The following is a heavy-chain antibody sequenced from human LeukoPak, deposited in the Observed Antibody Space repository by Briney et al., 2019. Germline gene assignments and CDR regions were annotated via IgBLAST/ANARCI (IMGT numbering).Heavy chain of an antibody. CDR2: INSDGSST. Sequence: GGSLRLSCAASGFTFSSCWMHWVRQAPGKGLVWVSRINSDGSSTSYADSVKGRFTISRDNAKNTLYLQMNSLRAEDTAVYYCARDKYQLALDYWGQGTLVTVSS. V-gene: IGHV3-74*01. D-gene: IGHD2-2*01. CDR1: GFTFSSCW. J-gene: IGHJ4*02. CDR3: ARDKYQLALDY.